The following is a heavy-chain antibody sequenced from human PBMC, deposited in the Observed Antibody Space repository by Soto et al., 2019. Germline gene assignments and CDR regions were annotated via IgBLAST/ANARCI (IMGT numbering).Heavy chain of an antibody. J-gene: IGHJ4*02. CDR2: INAGNGNT. D-gene: IGHD4-17*01. CDR3: ARSPTVTTGGY. Sequence: ASVKVSCKASGYTFTSYAMHWVRQAPGQRLEWMGWINAGNGNTKYSQKSQGRVTITRDTSASTAYMELSSLRSEDTAVYYCARSPTVTTGGYWGQGTLVTVSS. CDR1: GYTFTSYA. V-gene: IGHV1-3*01.